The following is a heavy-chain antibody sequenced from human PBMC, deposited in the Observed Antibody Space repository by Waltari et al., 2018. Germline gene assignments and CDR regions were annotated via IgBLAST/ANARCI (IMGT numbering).Heavy chain of an antibody. CDR1: GDFGSDAP. V-gene: IGHV4-59*08. CDR3: ARLPTKYYDSIGWGFFDQ. J-gene: IGHJ4*02. CDR2: LRNTGGT. Sequence: HVQLQESGPGLVKPSETLYLTCTVCGDFGSDAPWTWIRQAPGKGLEWIAYLRNTGGTKCTPSLESRVTISAVTSKKQFSLRLTSVTAADTAVYYCARLPTKYYDSIGWGFFDQWGQGILVTVSS. D-gene: IGHD3-22*01.